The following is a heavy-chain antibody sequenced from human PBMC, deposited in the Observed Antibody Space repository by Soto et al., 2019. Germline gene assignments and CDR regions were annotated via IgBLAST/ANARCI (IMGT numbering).Heavy chain of an antibody. CDR2: IYYSGST. V-gene: IGHV4-39*01. CDR1: GGSISSSSSY. Sequence: QLQLQESGPGLVKPSETLSLTCTVSGGSISSSSSYWGWIRQPPGKGLEWIGSIYYSGSTYYNPSRKSRVTISVDTYKNQFSLKLSSVTAADTAVYYCARLLVVVVIDSDGMDVWGQGTTVTVSS. J-gene: IGHJ6*02. D-gene: IGHD2-15*01. CDR3: ARLLVVVVIDSDGMDV.